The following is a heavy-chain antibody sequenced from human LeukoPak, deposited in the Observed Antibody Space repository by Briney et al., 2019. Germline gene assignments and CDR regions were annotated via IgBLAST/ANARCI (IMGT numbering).Heavy chain of an antibody. V-gene: IGHV4-59*01. CDR1: GGSISSYY. J-gene: IGHJ4*02. CDR2: IYYSGST. Sequence: ETLSLTCTVSGGSISSYYWSWIRQPPGKGLEWIGYIYYSGSTNYNPSLKSRVTISVDTSKNQFSLKLSSVTAADTAVYYCARDCGGDCSLDYWGQGTLVTVSS. CDR3: ARDCGGDCSLDY. D-gene: IGHD2-21*02.